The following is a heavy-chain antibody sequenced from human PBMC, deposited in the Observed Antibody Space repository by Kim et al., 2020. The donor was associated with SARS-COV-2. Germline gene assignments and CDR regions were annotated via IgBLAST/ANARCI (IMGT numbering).Heavy chain of an antibody. D-gene: IGHD6-25*01. CDR3: ARERAAYFDY. V-gene: IGHV4-31*02. J-gene: IGHJ4*02. Sequence: TPALTSRVTTPVDTSKDQFSLKLSPVTAADTAVYYCARERAAYFDYWGQGTLVTVSS.